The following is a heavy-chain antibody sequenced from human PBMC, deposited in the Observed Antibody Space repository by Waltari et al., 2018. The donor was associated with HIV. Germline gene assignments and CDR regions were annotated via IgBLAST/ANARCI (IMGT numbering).Heavy chain of an antibody. CDR3: ARLRDYGDYGHYDY. J-gene: IGHJ4*02. CDR1: GGSIKSSKW. CDR2: IHNSGNI. D-gene: IGHD4-17*01. V-gene: IGHV4-4*02. Sequence: QVQLQESGPGVVRPSGTVSLTCAVTGGSIKSSKWWSWIRQPPGKGLEWIGDIHNSGNINSNSSLKSRVTLSVDRSKNHFSLNLTSVTTADTATYFCARLRDYGDYGHYDYWGRGTLVVVSS.